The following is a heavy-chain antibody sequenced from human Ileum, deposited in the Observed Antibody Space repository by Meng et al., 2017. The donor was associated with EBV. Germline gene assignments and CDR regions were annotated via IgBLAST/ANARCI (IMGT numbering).Heavy chain of an antibody. V-gene: IGHV3-53*01. Sequence: EVSLGESGGGLIQPGGSLRLSCAASGITVRSNYMSWVRQAPGKGLEWVSVIYSGGSTYYADSVKGRFTVSRDNSKNTLYLQMNSLRAEDTAVYYCARAGGDPFDYWGQGTLVTVSS. CDR1: GITVRSNY. CDR2: IYSGGST. D-gene: IGHD2-21*02. CDR3: ARAGGDPFDY. J-gene: IGHJ4*02.